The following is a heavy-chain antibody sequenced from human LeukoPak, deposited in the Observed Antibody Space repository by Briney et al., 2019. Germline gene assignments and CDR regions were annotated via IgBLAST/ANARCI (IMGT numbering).Heavy chain of an antibody. J-gene: IGHJ5*02. Sequence: SVKVSCKASGCTFSSYAFSWVRQAPGQGLEWMGGVIPFFCTANYAKKFQGRITITTGEATSTAYMELSSLRSEDTAVYYCAKAYCSSTSCYTRNHNWFDPWGQGTLVTVSS. V-gene: IGHV1-69*05. CDR2: VIPFFCTA. D-gene: IGHD2-2*02. CDR1: GCTFSSYA. CDR3: AKAYCSSTSCYTRNHNWFDP.